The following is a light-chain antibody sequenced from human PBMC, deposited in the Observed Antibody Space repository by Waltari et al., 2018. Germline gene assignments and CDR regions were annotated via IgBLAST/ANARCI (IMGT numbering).Light chain of an antibody. CDR3: QAWDSNTHYV. CDR2: QDT. J-gene: IGLJ1*01. V-gene: IGLV3-1*01. Sequence: SYELTQPPSVSVSPGQTASIPCSGDTLGNKYACWYQLKPGKSPVLVIYQDTKRPSGIPERFSGSSSGNTATLTISGTQAMDEADYYCQAWDSNTHYVFGTGTKVTVL. CDR1: TLGNKY.